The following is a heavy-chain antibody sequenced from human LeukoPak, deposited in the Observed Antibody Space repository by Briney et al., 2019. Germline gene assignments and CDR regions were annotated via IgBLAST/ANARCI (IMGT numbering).Heavy chain of an antibody. D-gene: IGHD6-19*01. Sequence: GGSLRLSCAASGFNFSTYWMSLVRQAPGKGLEWVANIKQDGSEKYYVDSVKGRFTISRDNAKNSLYLQMNSLRDEDTAIYYCARAVAPRSVDIWGQGTMVTVSS. CDR1: GFNFSTYW. V-gene: IGHV3-7*04. CDR3: ARAVAPRSVDI. J-gene: IGHJ3*02. CDR2: IKQDGSEK.